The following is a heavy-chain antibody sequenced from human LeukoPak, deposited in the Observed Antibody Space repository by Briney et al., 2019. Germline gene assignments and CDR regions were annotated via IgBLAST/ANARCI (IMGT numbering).Heavy chain of an antibody. V-gene: IGHV1-69*05. CDR3: ASSLYSYGYFSDY. Sequence: ASVKVSCKASGGTFSSYAISWVRQAPGQGLEWMGSIIPIFGTANYAQKFQGRVTITTDESTSTAYMELSSLRSEDTAVYYCASSLYSYGYFSDYWGQGTLVTVSS. J-gene: IGHJ4*02. CDR2: IIPIFGTA. D-gene: IGHD5-18*01. CDR1: GGTFSSYA.